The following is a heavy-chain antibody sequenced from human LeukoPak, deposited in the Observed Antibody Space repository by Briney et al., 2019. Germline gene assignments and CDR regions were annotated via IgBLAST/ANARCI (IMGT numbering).Heavy chain of an antibody. CDR3: ARPKGGYSGYVSAFDI. CDR2: IYYSGST. J-gene: IGHJ3*02. D-gene: IGHD5-12*01. Sequence: PSETLSLTCSVSGDSISSSSSYWGWIRQPPGKGLEWIGSIYYSGSTYYNTSLKSRVTISVDTSKNQFSLKLSSVTAADTAVYYCARPKGGYSGYVSAFDIWGQGTMVTVSS. CDR1: GDSISSSSSY. V-gene: IGHV4-39*07.